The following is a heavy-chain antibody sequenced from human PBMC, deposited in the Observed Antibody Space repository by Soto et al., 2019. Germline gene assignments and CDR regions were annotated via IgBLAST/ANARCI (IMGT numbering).Heavy chain of an antibody. CDR2: ISANNGDT. V-gene: IGHV1-18*01. CDR3: ARGDPEYSTSTIDY. Sequence: ASVKVSCKASGYTFTSYGTIWVRQAPGQGLEWMGWISANNGDTNYAQKLQGRVTMTTDTSTSTAYMELRSLRSDDTAVYYCARGDPEYSTSTIDYWGQGTLVTVSS. CDR1: GYTFTSYG. D-gene: IGHD6-6*01. J-gene: IGHJ4*02.